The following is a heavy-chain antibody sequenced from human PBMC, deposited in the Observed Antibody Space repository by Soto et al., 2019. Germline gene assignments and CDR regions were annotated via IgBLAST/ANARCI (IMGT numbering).Heavy chain of an antibody. CDR2: INRDGSKK. Sequence: EVQLEESRGDLVQPGGSLRLSCAASGFTLSAYWMTWVRQAPGKGLEWVANINRDGSKKSYLDSVRGRFTISRDNVGNSMYLQMDSLRADDTALYYCARDVSTGSSSLYLDALDIWGQGTMVTVSS. J-gene: IGHJ3*02. V-gene: IGHV3-7*05. D-gene: IGHD6-13*01. CDR3: ARDVSTGSSSLYLDALDI. CDR1: GFTLSAYW.